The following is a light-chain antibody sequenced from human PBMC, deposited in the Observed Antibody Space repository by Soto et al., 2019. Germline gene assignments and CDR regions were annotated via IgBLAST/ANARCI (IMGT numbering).Light chain of an antibody. CDR1: QSISSW. CDR2: KAS. J-gene: IGKJ1*01. Sequence: DIQMTQSPSTLSASVGDRVTITCRASQSISSWLTWYQQKAGQAPKLLIYKASIVESGVPSRFSGSGSGTEFTLTISSLQPDDSATYYCQQYSSFATFGQGTRVEVK. V-gene: IGKV1-5*03. CDR3: QQYSSFAT.